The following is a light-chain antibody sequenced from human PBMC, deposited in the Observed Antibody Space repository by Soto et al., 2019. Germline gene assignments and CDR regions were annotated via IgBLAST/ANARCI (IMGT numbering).Light chain of an antibody. CDR2: DAS. J-gene: IGKJ1*01. CDR1: QSISSW. CDR3: QKYNRAHQT. Sequence: DIQMTQSPSTLSASVGDRVTITCRASQSISSWLAWYQQKLGRAPRLLIYDASSLESGVPSRFSGSGYGTEFTLTISSLQPDDFETYYCQKYNRAHQTFRQRTKADI. V-gene: IGKV1-5*01.